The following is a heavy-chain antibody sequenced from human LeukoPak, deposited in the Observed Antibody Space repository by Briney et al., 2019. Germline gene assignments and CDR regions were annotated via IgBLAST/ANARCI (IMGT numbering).Heavy chain of an antibody. CDR1: GFTFSSYW. D-gene: IGHD3-22*01. V-gene: IGHV3-7*03. CDR3: AKDGYYDSSGYPSGAFDI. J-gene: IGHJ3*02. Sequence: GGSLRLSCAASGFTFSSYWMSWVRQAPGKGLEWVANIKKDGSEKYYVDSVKGRVTISRDNAKNSLYLQMNSLRAEDTALYYCAKDGYYDSSGYPSGAFDIWGQGTMVTVSS. CDR2: IKKDGSEK.